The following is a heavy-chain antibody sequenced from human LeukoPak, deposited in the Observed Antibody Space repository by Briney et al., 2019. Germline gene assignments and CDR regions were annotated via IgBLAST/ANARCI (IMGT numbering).Heavy chain of an antibody. CDR1: GGSISSGGYY. CDR2: INHSGST. D-gene: IGHD6-13*01. CDR3: ARGPDPHSSSWYVNWFDP. J-gene: IGHJ5*02. V-gene: IGHV4-39*07. Sequence: SETLSLTCTVSGGSISSGGYYWSWIRQPPGKGLEWIGEINHSGSTNYNPSLKSRVTISVDTSKNQFSLKLSSVTAADTAVYYCARGPDPHSSSWYVNWFDPWGQGTLVTVSS.